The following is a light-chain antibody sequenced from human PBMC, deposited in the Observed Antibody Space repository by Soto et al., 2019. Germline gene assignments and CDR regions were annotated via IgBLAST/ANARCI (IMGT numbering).Light chain of an antibody. CDR3: QQYDTYPRT. V-gene: IGKV1-5*03. CDR2: KAS. Sequence: DIQMTQSPSTLSASVGDRVTITCRASQSISNWLAWYQQNPGKAPKLLIFKASTLESGVPSRFSGSGSGTEFTLNISSLQPDYFATYHCQQYDTYPRTLGQGTKVDIK. CDR1: QSISNW. J-gene: IGKJ1*01.